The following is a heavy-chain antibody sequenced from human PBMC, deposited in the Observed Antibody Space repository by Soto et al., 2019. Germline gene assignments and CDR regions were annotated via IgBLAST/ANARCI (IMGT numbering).Heavy chain of an antibody. Sequence: EVQLLESGGGLVQPGGSLRLSCAASGFTFSSYAMSWVRQAPGKGLEWVSGIGGSGNSTYYADSVKGRFTISRDNFKNTLYLQMNSLRAEDTAVYYCAKDQRGGDVWGQGTTVTVSS. J-gene: IGHJ6*02. CDR2: IGGSGNST. V-gene: IGHV3-23*01. CDR1: GFTFSSYA. CDR3: AKDQRGGDV. D-gene: IGHD3-10*01.